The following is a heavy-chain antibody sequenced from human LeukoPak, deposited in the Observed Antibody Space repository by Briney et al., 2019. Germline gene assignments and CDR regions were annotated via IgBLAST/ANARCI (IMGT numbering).Heavy chain of an antibody. CDR2: VKGDGRTT. Sequence: GGSLRLSCAASGLTFSDFWMHWVRQPPGKGLVWVALVKGDGRTTIYADSVKGRFTIPRDNAKNTLYLQMNSLRADDSGVYYCATGHSYGYDYWGQGVLVTVSS. D-gene: IGHD5-18*01. CDR3: ATGHSYGYDY. CDR1: GLTFSDFW. J-gene: IGHJ4*02. V-gene: IGHV3-74*01.